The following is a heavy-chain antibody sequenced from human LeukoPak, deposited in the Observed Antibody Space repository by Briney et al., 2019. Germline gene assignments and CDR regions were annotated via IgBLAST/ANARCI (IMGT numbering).Heavy chain of an antibody. J-gene: IGHJ4*02. CDR2: INHSGST. CDR3: ARDSYGSRNQDYFDY. CDR1: GGSFSGYY. D-gene: IGHD5-18*01. V-gene: IGHV4-34*01. Sequence: SETLSLTCAVYGGSFSGYYWSWIRQPPGKGLEWIGEINHSGSTNYNPSLKSRVTISVDTSKNQFSLKLSSVTAADTAVYYCARDSYGSRNQDYFDYWGQGTLVTVSS.